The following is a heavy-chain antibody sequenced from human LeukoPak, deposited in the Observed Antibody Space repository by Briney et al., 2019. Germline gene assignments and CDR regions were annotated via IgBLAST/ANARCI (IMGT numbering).Heavy chain of an antibody. D-gene: IGHD2-2*01. Sequence: GESLKISCKGSGYSFTSYWIGWVRQMPRKGLEWMGVIYPGDSDTRYSPSFQGQVTISADKSITTAYLQWSSLKASDNAMYYCARGGYCSSASCPLDYWGQGTLVTVSS. CDR1: GYSFTSYW. CDR2: IYPGDSDT. V-gene: IGHV5-51*01. J-gene: IGHJ4*02. CDR3: ARGGYCSSASCPLDY.